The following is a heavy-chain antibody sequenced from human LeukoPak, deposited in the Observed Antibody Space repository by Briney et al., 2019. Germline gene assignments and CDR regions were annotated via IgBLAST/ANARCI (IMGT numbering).Heavy chain of an antibody. CDR3: ARGFKTAMVLL. CDR2: IYYSGST. V-gene: IGHV4-31*03. J-gene: IGHJ4*02. CDR1: GGSISSGGYY. Sequence: SETLSLTCTVSGGSISSGGYYWSWIRPHPGKGLEWIGYIYYSGSTYYNPSLKSRVTISVDTSKNQFSLKLSSVTAADTAVYYCARGFKTAMVLLWGQGTLVTVSS. D-gene: IGHD5-18*01.